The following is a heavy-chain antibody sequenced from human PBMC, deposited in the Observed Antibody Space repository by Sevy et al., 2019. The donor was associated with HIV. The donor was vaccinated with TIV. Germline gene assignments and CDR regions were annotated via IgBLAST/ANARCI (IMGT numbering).Heavy chain of an antibody. CDR1: GFTFGDYC. D-gene: IGHD6-13*01. CDR3: TRWKAAQSIFDY. V-gene: IGHV3-49*04. Sequence: GGSLRLSCTASGFTFGDYCMSWVGQAPGKGLEWVAFLKSDVYGGTVDHAASVRGRFVISRDDSKTIAYLQMNDLKTEDTGVYYCTRWKAAQSIFDYWGQGALVTVSS. J-gene: IGHJ4*02. CDR2: LKSDVYGGTV.